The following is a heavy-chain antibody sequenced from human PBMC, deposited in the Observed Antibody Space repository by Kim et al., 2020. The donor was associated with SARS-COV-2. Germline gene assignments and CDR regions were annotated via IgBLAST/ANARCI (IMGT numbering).Heavy chain of an antibody. Sequence: RFTISRDNAKNTLYLQMNSLRAEDTAVYYCARDSPFDYGDPLYYYYGMDVWGQGTTVTVSS. D-gene: IGHD4-17*01. V-gene: IGHV3-53*01. J-gene: IGHJ6*02. CDR3: ARDSPFDYGDPLYYYYGMDV.